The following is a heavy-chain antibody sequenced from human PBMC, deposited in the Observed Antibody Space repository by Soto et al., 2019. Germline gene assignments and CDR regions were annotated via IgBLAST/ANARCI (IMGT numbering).Heavy chain of an antibody. D-gene: IGHD6-13*01. CDR2: ISDGGGST. Sequence: EVQLLESGGGLVQPGGSLRLSCAASGFTFSSYGMSWVRQAPGKGLEWVSVISDGGGSTFYADSVKGRFTISRDNSKNTLYLQMNGLRADDPAVYYCAKDRASSFYPWFDPWGQGTLVTVSS. J-gene: IGHJ5*02. CDR3: AKDRASSFYPWFDP. V-gene: IGHV3-23*01. CDR1: GFTFSSYG.